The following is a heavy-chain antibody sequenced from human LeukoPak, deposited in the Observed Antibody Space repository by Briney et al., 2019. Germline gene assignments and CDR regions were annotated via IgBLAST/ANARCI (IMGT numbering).Heavy chain of an antibody. Sequence: ASVKVSCKASGYTFTSYGISWVRQAPGQGLEWMGWISAYNGNTNYAQKLQGRVTMTTDTSTSTAYMELRSLRSDDTAVYYCARGDGNYDYVWGSYLWFDPWGQGTLVTVSS. CDR1: GYTFTSYG. J-gene: IGHJ5*02. V-gene: IGHV1-18*01. D-gene: IGHD3-16*02. CDR3: ARGDGNYDYVWGSYLWFDP. CDR2: ISAYNGNT.